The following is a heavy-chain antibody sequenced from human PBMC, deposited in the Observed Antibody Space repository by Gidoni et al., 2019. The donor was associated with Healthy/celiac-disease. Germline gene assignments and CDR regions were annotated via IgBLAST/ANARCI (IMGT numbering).Heavy chain of an antibody. CDR1: GGSISSYS. V-gene: IGHV4-59*01. CDR2: IYYSGST. J-gene: IGHJ3*02. Sequence: QVQLQESGPGLVKPSETLSLTCTVSGGSISSYSWSWIRQPPGKGLEWIGYIYYSGSTNYNPSLKSRVTISVDTSKNQFSLKLSSVTAADTAVYYCARVYCSGGSCYSADAFDIWGQGTMVTVSS. D-gene: IGHD2-15*01. CDR3: ARVYCSGGSCYSADAFDI.